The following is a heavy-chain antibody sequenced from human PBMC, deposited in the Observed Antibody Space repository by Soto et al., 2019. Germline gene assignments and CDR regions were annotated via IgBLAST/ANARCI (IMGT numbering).Heavy chain of an antibody. CDR2: ISGSGGST. V-gene: IGHV3-23*01. Sequence: PGGSLRLSCAASGFTFSSYAMSWVRQAPGEGLEWVSAISGSGGSTYYADSVKGRFTISRDNSKNTLYLQMNSLRAEDTAVYYCAKVDYYDSSGYYWGWFDPWGQGTLVTVSS. CDR1: GFTFSSYA. J-gene: IGHJ5*02. D-gene: IGHD3-22*01. CDR3: AKVDYYDSSGYYWGWFDP.